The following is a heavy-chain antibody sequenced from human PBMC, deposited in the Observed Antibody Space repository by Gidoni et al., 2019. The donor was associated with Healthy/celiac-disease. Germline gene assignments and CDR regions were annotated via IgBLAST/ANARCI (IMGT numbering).Heavy chain of an antibody. D-gene: IGHD3-3*01. Sequence: QVQLQESGPGLVKPSETLSLTCTVSAGSISSYYWSWIRQPPGKGLEWIGYIYYSGSTNYNPSLKSRVTISVDTSKNQFSLKLSSVTAADTAVYYCARRVAITIFGVDDAFDIWGQGTMVTVSS. CDR1: AGSISSYY. J-gene: IGHJ3*02. CDR3: ARRVAITIFGVDDAFDI. CDR2: IYYSGST. V-gene: IGHV4-59*08.